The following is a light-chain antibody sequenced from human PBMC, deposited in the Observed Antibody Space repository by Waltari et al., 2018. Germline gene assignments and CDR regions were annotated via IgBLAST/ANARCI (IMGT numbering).Light chain of an antibody. Sequence: QSALTQPASVSGSPGPSIPISCTGTSSDVGGYNYVSWYQQYPGKAPQLMIYDVNNRPSGVSNRFSGSKSGNTASLTISGLQAEDEADYYCSSYTSSSTQVFGGGTKLTVL. J-gene: IGLJ3*02. CDR2: DVN. CDR1: SSDVGGYNY. CDR3: SSYTSSSTQV. V-gene: IGLV2-14*03.